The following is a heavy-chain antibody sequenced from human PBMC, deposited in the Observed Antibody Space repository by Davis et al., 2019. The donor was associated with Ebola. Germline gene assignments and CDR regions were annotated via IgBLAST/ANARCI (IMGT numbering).Heavy chain of an antibody. D-gene: IGHD3/OR15-3a*01. J-gene: IGHJ4*02. CDR3: ARDSSHVSGRVPPDS. V-gene: IGHV4-38-2*02. CDR2: SYHSGST. Sequence: PSETLSLTCTVSGYSINRDYYWGWIRQPPGKGLEWIGSSYHSGSTYYNPSLKSRVTISVDMSKNQFSLKLSSVTAADTAVYYCARDSSHVSGRVPPDSWGQGTLVTVSS. CDR1: GYSINRDYY.